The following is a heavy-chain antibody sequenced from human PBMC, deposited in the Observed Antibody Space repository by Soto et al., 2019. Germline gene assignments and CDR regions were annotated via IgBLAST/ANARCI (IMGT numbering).Heavy chain of an antibody. CDR3: ANQAYCSGGSCYSNWFDP. Sequence: GGSLRLSCAASGFTFSSYAMSWVRQAPGKWPEWVSAICGSGGSTYYADSVKGRFTISRDNSKNTLYLQMNSLRAEDTAVYYCANQAYCSGGSCYSNWFDPWGQGTLVTVSS. CDR2: ICGSGGST. D-gene: IGHD2-15*01. V-gene: IGHV3-23*01. CDR1: GFTFSSYA. J-gene: IGHJ5*02.